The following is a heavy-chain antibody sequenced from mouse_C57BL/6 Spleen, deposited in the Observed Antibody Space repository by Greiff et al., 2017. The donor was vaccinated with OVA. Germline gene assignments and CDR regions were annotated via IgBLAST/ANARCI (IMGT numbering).Heavy chain of an antibody. J-gene: IGHJ4*01. CDR2: INPSSGYT. V-gene: IGHV1-7*01. Sequence: QVQLQQSGAELVKPGASVKLSCKASGYTFTSYWMHWVKQRPGQGLEWIGYINPSSGYTKYNQKFKGKATLTADTSSSTASMQLSSLTYGDSAVYYCARSGGNYLYAMDYWGQGTSVTVSS. CDR1: GYTFTSYW. CDR3: ARSGGNYLYAMDY. D-gene: IGHD2-1*01.